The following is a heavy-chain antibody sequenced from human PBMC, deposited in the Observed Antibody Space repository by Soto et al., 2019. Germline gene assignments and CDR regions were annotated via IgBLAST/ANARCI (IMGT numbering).Heavy chain of an antibody. Sequence: AGGSLIPSCASSGFTFSSYGMHWVRQAPGKGLEWVAVISYDGSNKYYADSVKGRFTISRDNSKNTLYLQMNSLRAEDTAVYYCAKDHRYYDFWSCYCQYYYYGTEGWGQGTTVTV. CDR2: ISYDGSNK. D-gene: IGHD3-3*01. CDR1: GFTFSSYG. V-gene: IGHV3-30*18. CDR3: AKDHRYYDFWSCYCQYYYYGTEG. J-gene: IGHJ6*02.